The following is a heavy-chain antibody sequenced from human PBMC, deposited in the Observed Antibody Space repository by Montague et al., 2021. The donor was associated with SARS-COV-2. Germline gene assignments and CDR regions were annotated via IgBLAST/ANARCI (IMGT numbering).Heavy chain of an antibody. J-gene: IGHJ4*02. D-gene: IGHD6-19*01. V-gene: IGHV4-61*02. CDR3: ARDIAVAGLFDY. Sequence: TLSLTCTVYGGSISSGSYYWSWIRQPAGKGLEWIGRISISGSTNYNPSLKSRVTISVDTSKNQFSLKLSSVTAAATAVYYCARDIAVAGLFDYWGQGTLVTVSS. CDR2: ISISGST. CDR1: GGSISSGSYY.